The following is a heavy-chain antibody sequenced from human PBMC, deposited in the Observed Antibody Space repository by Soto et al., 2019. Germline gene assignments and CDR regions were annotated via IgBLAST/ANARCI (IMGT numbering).Heavy chain of an antibody. J-gene: IGHJ6*02. CDR2: IIPVFGTA. V-gene: IGHV1-69*12. Sequence: QVQLVQSGAEVKKPGSSVKVSCKASGGSLSNYGISWVRQAPGQGLEWMGGIIPVFGTANYAQKFQGRVTITADESTSIVYMDVTSLRSEDTAVYYCARGDATKIVVTTYYAMDFWGQGTTVTVSS. CDR1: GGSLSNYG. D-gene: IGHD3-9*01. CDR3: ARGDATKIVVTTYYAMDF.